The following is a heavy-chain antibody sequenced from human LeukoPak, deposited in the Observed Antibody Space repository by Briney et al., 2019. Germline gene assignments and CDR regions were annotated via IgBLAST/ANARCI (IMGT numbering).Heavy chain of an antibody. D-gene: IGHD3-22*01. J-gene: IGHJ4*02. CDR3: ARHPITMIVPYYFDY. Sequence: GESLKISCKGSGYSFTSYWIGWVRQMPGKGLEWMGIIYPGDSDTRYRPSLQGQVTISADKSISTAYLQWSSLKASDTAMYYCARHPITMIVPYYFDYWGQGTLVTVSS. V-gene: IGHV5-51*01. CDR2: IYPGDSDT. CDR1: GYSFTSYW.